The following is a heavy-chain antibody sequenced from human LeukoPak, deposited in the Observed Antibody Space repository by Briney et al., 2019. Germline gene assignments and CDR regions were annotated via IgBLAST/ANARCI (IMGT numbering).Heavy chain of an antibody. CDR1: GFTFRNYW. CDR3: ATGFCSGATCYPLN. CDR2: IYSGGST. Sequence: GGSLRLSCAASGFTFRNYWMTWVRQAPGKGLEWVSLIYSGGSTYYADSVKGRFTISRDNSKNTLYLQMNSLRAEGTAVYYCATGFCSGATCYPLNWGQGTLVTLSS. D-gene: IGHD2-15*01. J-gene: IGHJ4*02. V-gene: IGHV3-53*01.